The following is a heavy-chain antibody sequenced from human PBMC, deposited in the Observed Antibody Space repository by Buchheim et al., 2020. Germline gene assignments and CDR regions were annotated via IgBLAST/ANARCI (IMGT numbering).Heavy chain of an antibody. J-gene: IGHJ6*02. V-gene: IGHV3-21*01. CDR3: AKEDSGSYYNVYYYYGMDV. CDR1: GFTFSSYS. D-gene: IGHD3-10*01. CDR2: ISSSSSYI. Sequence: EVQLVESGGGLVKPGGSLRLSCAASGFTFSSYSMNWVRQAPGKGLEWVSSISSSSSYIYYADSVKGRFTISRDHAKNSLYLQMNSLRAEDTAVYYCAKEDSGSYYNVYYYYGMDVWGQGTT.